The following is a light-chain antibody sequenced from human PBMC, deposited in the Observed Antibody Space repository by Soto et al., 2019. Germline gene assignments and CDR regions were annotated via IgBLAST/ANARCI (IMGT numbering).Light chain of an antibody. J-gene: IGLJ3*02. V-gene: IGLV1-40*01. CDR2: GNS. Sequence: QSVLTQPPSVSGAPGQRVTISCTGSSSNIGAGYDVHWYQQLPGTAPKLHIYGNSNRPSGVPDRFSGSKSGTSASLAITGLQAEDEADYYCQSYDSSLSGSVFGGGTKFTVL. CDR3: QSYDSSLSGSV. CDR1: SSNIGAGYD.